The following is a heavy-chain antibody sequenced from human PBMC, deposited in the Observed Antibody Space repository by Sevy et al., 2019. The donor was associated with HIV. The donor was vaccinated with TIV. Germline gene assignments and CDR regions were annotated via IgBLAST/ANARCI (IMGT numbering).Heavy chain of an antibody. CDR3: APTQNYYDSSGYDY. CDR2: ISGSGGST. J-gene: IGHJ4*02. CDR1: GFTFSSYA. D-gene: IGHD3-22*01. V-gene: IGHV3-23*01. Sequence: GGSLRLSCAASGFTFSSYAMSWVRQAPGKWLEWVSAISGSGGSTYYADSVKGRFTISRDNSKNTLYLQMNSLRAEDTAVYYCAPTQNYYDSSGYDYWGQGTLVTVSS.